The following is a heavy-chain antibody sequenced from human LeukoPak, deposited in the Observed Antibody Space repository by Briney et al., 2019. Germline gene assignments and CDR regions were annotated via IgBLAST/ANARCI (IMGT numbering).Heavy chain of an antibody. CDR3: ARSQLERRGFDY. D-gene: IGHD1-1*01. V-gene: IGHV1-69*05. CDR2: IIPIFGTA. J-gene: IGHJ4*02. Sequence: ASVKVSCKASGGTFSSYAISWVRQAPGQGLEWMGGIIPIFGTANYAQKFQGRVTITTDESTSTAYMELSSLRSEDTAVYYCARSQLERRGFDYWGQGTLVTVSS. CDR1: GGTFSSYA.